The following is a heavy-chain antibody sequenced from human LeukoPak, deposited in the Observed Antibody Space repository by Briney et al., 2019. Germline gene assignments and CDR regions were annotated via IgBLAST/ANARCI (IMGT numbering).Heavy chain of an antibody. J-gene: IGHJ6*02. V-gene: IGHV3-30*18. D-gene: IGHD2-2*02. CDR1: GFTFSSYG. CDR2: ISYDGSNK. Sequence: PGRSLRLSCAASGFTFSSYGMHWVRQAPGQGLERVAVISYDGSNKYYADSVKGRFTISRDNSKNTLYLQMNSLRAEDTAVYYCAKGTGYCSSTSCYTHYYYYGMDVWGQGTTVTVSS. CDR3: AKGTGYCSSTSCYTHYYYYGMDV.